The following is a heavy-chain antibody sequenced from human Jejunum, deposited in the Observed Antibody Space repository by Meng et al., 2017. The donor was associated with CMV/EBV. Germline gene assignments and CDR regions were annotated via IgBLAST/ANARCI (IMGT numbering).Heavy chain of an antibody. CDR2: IKEDGSEK. J-gene: IGHJ3*02. CDR3: ARGAYYSDSPDYQNPDAFDI. CDR1: YW. V-gene: IGHV3-7*01. Sequence: YWMSWVRQAPGKGLEWVANIKEDGSEKYYVDSVKDRFTISRDNAKNSLYLQMNSLRAEDTAVYYCARGAYYSDSPDYQNPDAFDIWGQGTMVTVSS. D-gene: IGHD3-22*01.